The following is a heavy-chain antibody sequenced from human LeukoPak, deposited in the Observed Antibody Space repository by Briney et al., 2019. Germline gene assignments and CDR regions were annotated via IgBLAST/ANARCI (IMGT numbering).Heavy chain of an antibody. J-gene: IGHJ4*02. CDR1: GFTFSSYG. CDR3: ARATWEGYDILD. Sequence: GRSLRLSCAASGFTFSSYGMHWVRQAPGKGLEWVAVIWYDGSNKYYADSVKGRFTISRDNSKNTLYLQMNSLRAKDTAVYYCARATWEGYDILDWGQGTLVTVSS. CDR2: IWYDGSNK. V-gene: IGHV3-33*01. D-gene: IGHD3-9*01.